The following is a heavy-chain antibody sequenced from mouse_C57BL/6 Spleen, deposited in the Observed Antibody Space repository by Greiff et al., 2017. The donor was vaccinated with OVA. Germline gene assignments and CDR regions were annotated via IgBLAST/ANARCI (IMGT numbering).Heavy chain of an antibody. CDR3: ARGNWAYYFDY. D-gene: IGHD4-1*01. V-gene: IGHV3-6*01. J-gene: IGHJ2*01. Sequence: DVKLVESGPGLVKPSQSLSLTCSVTGYSITSGYYWNWIRQFPGNKLEWMGYISYDGSNNYNPSLKNRISITRDTSKNQFFLKLNSVTTEDTATYYCARGNWAYYFDYWGQGTTLTVSS. CDR1: GYSITSGYY. CDR2: ISYDGSN.